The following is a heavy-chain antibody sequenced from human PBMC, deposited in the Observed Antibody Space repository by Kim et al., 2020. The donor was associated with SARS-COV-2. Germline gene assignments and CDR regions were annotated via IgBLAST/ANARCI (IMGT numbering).Heavy chain of an antibody. CDR1: GFTFSSYS. CDR2: ISSSSSTI. Sequence: GGSLRLSCAASGFTFSSYSMNWVRKAPGKGLEWVSYISSSSSTIYYADSVKGRFTISRDNAKNSLYLQMNSLRDEDTAVYYCARDDYYDSSGIQSNYDYWGQGTLVTVSS. D-gene: IGHD3-22*01. CDR3: ARDDYYDSSGIQSNYDY. J-gene: IGHJ4*02. V-gene: IGHV3-48*02.